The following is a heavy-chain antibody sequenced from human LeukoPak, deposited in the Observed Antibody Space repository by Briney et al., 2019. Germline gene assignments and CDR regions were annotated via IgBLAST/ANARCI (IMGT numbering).Heavy chain of an antibody. Sequence: GGSLRLSCAASGFTFSSSAMNWVRQAPGKGLEWVSAISGSGGSTYYADSVRGRFTISRDNSRNTLYLQMNSLRAEDTAVYYCAKGPLLWNWGQGTLVTVSS. V-gene: IGHV3-23*01. CDR2: ISGSGGST. CDR3: AKGPLLWN. J-gene: IGHJ4*02. D-gene: IGHD2/OR15-2a*01. CDR1: GFTFSSSA.